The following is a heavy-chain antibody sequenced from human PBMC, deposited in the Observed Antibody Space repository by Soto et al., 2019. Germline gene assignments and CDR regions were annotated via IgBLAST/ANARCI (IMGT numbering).Heavy chain of an antibody. J-gene: IGHJ4*02. V-gene: IGHV3-74*01. Sequence: GGSLRLSCAASGLIFSNDKMHWARQAPGKGLVWVSRINTDGSIIDYADSVKGRFTVSRDNAKNTLYLQMNSLRADDTAVYYCARDTDGLHYWGQGTLVTVSS. CDR3: ARDTDGLHY. CDR2: INTDGSII. CDR1: GLIFSNDK.